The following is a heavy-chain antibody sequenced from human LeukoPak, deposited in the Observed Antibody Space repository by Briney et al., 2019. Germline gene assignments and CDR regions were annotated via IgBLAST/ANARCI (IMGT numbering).Heavy chain of an antibody. CDR2: MWYDGSNE. CDR1: GFDFSTYG. D-gene: IGHD3-3*01. Sequence: PGRSLRLSCAASGFDFSTYGMHWVRQAPDKGLEWVALMWYDGSNEYYGDSVKGRFIISRDKSRNTLYLQMSSLRVEDTAVYYCVRDLDQNDFWSGYWPDAADSWGQGTMVFVSS. CDR3: VRDLDQNDFWSGYWPDAADS. V-gene: IGHV3-33*01. J-gene: IGHJ3*02.